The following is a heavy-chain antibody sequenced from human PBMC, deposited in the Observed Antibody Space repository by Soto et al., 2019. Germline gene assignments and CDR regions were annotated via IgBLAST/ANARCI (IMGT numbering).Heavy chain of an antibody. D-gene: IGHD2-15*01. CDR1: GGSISSSSYY. Sequence: LSLTCTVSGGSISSSSYYWGWIRQPPGKGLEWIGSIYYSGSTYYNPSLKSRVTISVDTSKNQFSLKLSSVTAADTAVYYCARRQIVSYYFDYWGQGTLVTVSS. CDR3: ARRQIVSYYFDY. V-gene: IGHV4-39*01. CDR2: IYYSGST. J-gene: IGHJ4*02.